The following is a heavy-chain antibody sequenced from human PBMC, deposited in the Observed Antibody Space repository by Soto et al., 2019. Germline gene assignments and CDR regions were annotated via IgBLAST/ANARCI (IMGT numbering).Heavy chain of an antibody. CDR1: GFTFSSYW. CDR2: IKQDGSEK. V-gene: IGHV3-7*01. D-gene: IGHD3-16*01. CDR3: ARDQLGFGWYYYYYYMDV. J-gene: IGHJ6*03. Sequence: EVQLVESGGGLVQPGGSLRLSCAASGFTFSSYWMSWVRQAPGKGLEWVANIKQDGSEKYYVDSVKGRFTISRDNAKNSLYLQMNSLRAEDTAVYYCARDQLGFGWYYYYYYMDVWGKGTTVTVSS.